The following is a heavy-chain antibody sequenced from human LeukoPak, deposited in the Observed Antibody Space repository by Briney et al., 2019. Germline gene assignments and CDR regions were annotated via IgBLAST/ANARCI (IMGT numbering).Heavy chain of an antibody. V-gene: IGHV1-69*05. Sequence: VASVKVSCKASGGTFSSYAISWVRQAPGQGLEWKGRIIPIFGTANYAQKFQGRVTITTDESTSTAYMELSSLRSEDTAVYYCARSRIAAAGISFGYWGQGTLVTVSS. J-gene: IGHJ4*02. CDR2: IIPIFGTA. CDR1: GGTFSSYA. D-gene: IGHD6-13*01. CDR3: ARSRIAAAGISFGY.